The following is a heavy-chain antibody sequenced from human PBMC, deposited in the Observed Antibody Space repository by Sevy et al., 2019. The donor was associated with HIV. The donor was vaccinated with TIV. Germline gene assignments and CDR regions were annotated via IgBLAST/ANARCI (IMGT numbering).Heavy chain of an antibody. J-gene: IGHJ4*02. D-gene: IGHD1-26*01. CDR2: ISASGGST. CDR1: GFTISSYT. CDR3: AKGHYSGIYPYIDY. V-gene: IGHV3-23*01. Sequence: GSLRLSCAASGFTISSYTMNWVRQAPGKGLEWVSTISASGGSTYYADSVKGRFTISRDNSKNTLFLQMKSLRAEDTAVYYCAKGHYSGIYPYIDYWGQGTLVTVSS.